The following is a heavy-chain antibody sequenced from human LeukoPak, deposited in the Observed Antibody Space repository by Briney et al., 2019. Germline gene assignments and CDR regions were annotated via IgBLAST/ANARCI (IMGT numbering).Heavy chain of an antibody. CDR3: AKEPKF. J-gene: IGHJ4*02. Sequence: GGSLRLSCAASGFTFSTYGMSWVRQAPGKGLEWVSTISGGGSTNTFYADSVKGRFTISRDNSKNTLYLQMNSLRAEDTAVYYCAKEPKFWGQGTLVTVSS. CDR1: GFTFSTYG. V-gene: IGHV3-23*01. CDR2: ISGGGSTNT.